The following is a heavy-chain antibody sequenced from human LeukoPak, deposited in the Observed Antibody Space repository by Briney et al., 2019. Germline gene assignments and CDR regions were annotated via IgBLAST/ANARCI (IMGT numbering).Heavy chain of an antibody. J-gene: IGHJ4*02. Sequence: ASVKVSCKASGYTFTSYGISWVRQAPGQGLEWMGWISAYNGNTNYAQRLQGRVTMTTDTSTSTAYMELRSLRSDDTAVYYCAREYYDSNKRDYFDYWGQGTLVTVSS. CDR2: ISAYNGNT. D-gene: IGHD3-22*01. CDR1: GYTFTSYG. CDR3: AREYYDSNKRDYFDY. V-gene: IGHV1-18*01.